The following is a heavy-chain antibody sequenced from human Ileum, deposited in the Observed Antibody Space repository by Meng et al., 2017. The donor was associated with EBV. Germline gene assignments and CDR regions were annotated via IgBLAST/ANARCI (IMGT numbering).Heavy chain of an antibody. V-gene: IGHV4-34*01. CDR3: ARGNKVSDRGFDY. CDR2: INHSGGT. J-gene: IGHJ4*02. D-gene: IGHD3-10*01. CDR1: GGSFSGYY. Sequence: QVQPQQWGAGLLKPSETLSLTCAVYGGSFSGYYWSWIRQPPGKGLEWIGEINHSGGTNYNPSLKSRVTISVDTSKNQFSLKLSSVTAADTAVYYCARGNKVSDRGFDYWGQGTLVTVSS.